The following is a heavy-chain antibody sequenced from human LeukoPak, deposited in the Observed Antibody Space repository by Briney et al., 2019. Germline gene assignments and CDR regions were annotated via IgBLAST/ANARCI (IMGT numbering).Heavy chain of an antibody. V-gene: IGHV3-49*04. Sequence: GGSLRLSCTASGFTFGDYAMSWVRQAPGEGLEWVGFIRNKAYGGTTEYAASVKGRFTISRDDSKSIAYLQMNSLKTEDTAVYFCARTLSRRHGSLRGFDYWGQGSLVTVSS. D-gene: IGHD5-24*01. J-gene: IGHJ4*02. CDR2: IRNKAYGGTT. CDR3: ARTLSRRHGSLRGFDY. CDR1: GFTFGDYA.